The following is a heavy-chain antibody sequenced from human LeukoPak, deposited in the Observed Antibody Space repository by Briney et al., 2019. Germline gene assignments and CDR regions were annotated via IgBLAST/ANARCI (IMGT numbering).Heavy chain of an antibody. CDR1: GFTFSSYW. CDR3: ARDLGQYYDTSDNWFDP. V-gene: IGHV3-30*02. CDR2: IRYDGSNK. D-gene: IGHD3-22*01. Sequence: GGSLRLSCAASGFTFSSYWMHWVRQAPGKGLEWVAFIRYDGSNKYYADSVKGRFTISRDNAKNTLNLQMNSLRAEDTAVYYCARDLGQYYDTSDNWFDPWGQGTLVTVSS. J-gene: IGHJ5*02.